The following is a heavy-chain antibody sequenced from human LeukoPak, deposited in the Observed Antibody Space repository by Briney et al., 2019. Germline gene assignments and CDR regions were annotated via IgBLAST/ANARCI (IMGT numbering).Heavy chain of an antibody. CDR3: ARAEVCSSSSCYFYMDV. D-gene: IGHD2-2*01. V-gene: IGHV1-69*13. Sequence: SVKVSCKASGYTFTNYGINWVRQAPGQGLEWMGGIIRIFGTAKYAQKFQGRVTITADESTSTAYMELSSLRSEDTAVYYCARAEVCSSSSCYFYMDVWGQGTTVTISS. CDR2: IIRIFGTA. J-gene: IGHJ6*03. CDR1: GYTFTNYG.